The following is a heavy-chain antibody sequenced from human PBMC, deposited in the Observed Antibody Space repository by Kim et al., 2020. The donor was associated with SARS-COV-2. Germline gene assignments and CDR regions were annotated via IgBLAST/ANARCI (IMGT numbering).Heavy chain of an antibody. CDR2: ISANGRGT. Sequence: GGSLRLSCEASGFSFNSYEMSWVRQAPGKGLEWLSYISANGRGTHYADSVKGRFTISRDNTKNSLYLQMNSLRVEETAIYFCAREMQITPDAFDFWGQGTXVTVSP. CDR3: AREMQITPDAFDF. V-gene: IGHV3-48*03. J-gene: IGHJ3*01. CDR1: GFSFNSYE.